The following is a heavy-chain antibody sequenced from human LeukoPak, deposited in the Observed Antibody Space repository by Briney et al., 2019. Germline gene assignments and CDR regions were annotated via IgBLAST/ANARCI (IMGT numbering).Heavy chain of an antibody. CDR1: GFTLSSYS. D-gene: IGHD6-13*01. V-gene: IGHV3-21*01. CDR2: ITSSPSYI. J-gene: IGHJ5*02. Sequence: GGSLRLSCAASGFTLSSYSMNWVRQAPGKGLEWVSSITSSPSYIYYADSVKGRFTISRDNAKNSLYLQMNSLRAEDTAVYYCARVRTAAELFDPWGQGTLVTVSS. CDR3: ARVRTAAELFDP.